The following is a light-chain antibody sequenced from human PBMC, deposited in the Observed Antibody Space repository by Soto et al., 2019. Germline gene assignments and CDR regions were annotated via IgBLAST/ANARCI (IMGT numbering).Light chain of an antibody. CDR1: SSDVGAYNY. Sequence: QSVLTQPASVSGSSGQSITISCTGTSSDVGAYNYVSWYQQHPGKAPKLMIFAVTNRPSGVSNRFSGSKSGNTASLTISGLQAEDEADYYCSSYTSSSTLPYVFGTGTKVTVL. J-gene: IGLJ1*01. CDR2: AVT. V-gene: IGLV2-14*03. CDR3: SSYTSSSTLPYV.